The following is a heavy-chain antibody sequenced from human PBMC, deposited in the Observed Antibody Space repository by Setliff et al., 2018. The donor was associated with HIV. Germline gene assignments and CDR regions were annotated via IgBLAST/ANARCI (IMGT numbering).Heavy chain of an antibody. V-gene: IGHV4-34*01. CDR1: GGSFSGYY. CDR3: ARESSSGWYNYFDY. Sequence: SETLSLTCAVYGGSFSGYYWSWIRQPPGKGLEWIGEINHSGSTNYNPSLKSRVTISVDTPKNQFSLKLNSVIAADTAVYYCARESSSGWYNYFDYWGQGTLVTVSS. CDR2: INHSGST. D-gene: IGHD6-19*01. J-gene: IGHJ4*02.